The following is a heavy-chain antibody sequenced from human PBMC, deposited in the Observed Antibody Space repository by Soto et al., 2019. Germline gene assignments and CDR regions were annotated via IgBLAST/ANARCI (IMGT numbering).Heavy chain of an antibody. J-gene: IGHJ4*02. CDR2: IYSGGST. Sequence: EVQLVESGGGLVQPGGSLRLSCAASGFTVSSNYMSWVRQAPGKGLEWVSVIYSGGSTYYADSVKGRCTISRHNSKNTLYLQMNSLRAEDTAVYYCARHYGDYRGNFDYWGQGTLVTVSS. V-gene: IGHV3-53*04. CDR3: ARHYGDYRGNFDY. CDR1: GFTVSSNY. D-gene: IGHD4-17*01.